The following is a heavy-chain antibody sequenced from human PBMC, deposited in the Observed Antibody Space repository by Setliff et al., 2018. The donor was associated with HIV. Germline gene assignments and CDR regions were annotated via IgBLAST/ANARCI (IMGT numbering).Heavy chain of an antibody. Sequence: ASVKVSCKTSGYDFRRYGIAWVRQVPGHGLERMGWISPQNGKTKYAQRFQGRVSMTTDTSTNTVYMKLSSLRSEDTAVYYCASAGAWQRNALDIWGQGTMVTVSS. J-gene: IGHJ3*02. CDR1: GYDFRRYG. V-gene: IGHV1-18*01. CDR3: ASAGAWQRNALDI. D-gene: IGHD5-12*01. CDR2: ISPQNGKT.